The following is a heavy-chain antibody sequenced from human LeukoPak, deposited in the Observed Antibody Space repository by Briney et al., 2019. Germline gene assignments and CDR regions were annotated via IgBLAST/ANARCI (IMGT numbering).Heavy chain of an antibody. J-gene: IGHJ4*02. CDR2: IRKITTTT. V-gene: IGHV3-48*02. CDR1: GFTISDYS. Sequence: QPGGSLRLSCAASGFTISDYSMNWVRQAPGKGLERISYIRKITTTTYYADSVRGRFASSRDNAKNAVYLQMNSLRDDDTAVYYCTRDPEALDYWGQGTLVTVSS. CDR3: TRDPEALDY.